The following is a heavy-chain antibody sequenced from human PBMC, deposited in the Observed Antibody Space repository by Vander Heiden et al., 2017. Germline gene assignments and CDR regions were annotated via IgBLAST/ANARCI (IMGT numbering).Heavy chain of an antibody. D-gene: IGHD6-19*01. CDR3: AKCSFLTSGWCNWIDP. V-gene: IGHV3-23*02. CDR2: IGGNGAST. J-gene: IGHJ5*02. Sequence: ESGGGLVQPGGSLRLSCAASGFTFSSYAMNWVRQAPGTEWEWVSAIGGNGASTSYGDRVKGRFTISRDNSRNTLYLQMNSLRADDTAVYYCAKCSFLTSGWCNWIDPWGQGTLVTVSS. CDR1: GFTFSSYA.